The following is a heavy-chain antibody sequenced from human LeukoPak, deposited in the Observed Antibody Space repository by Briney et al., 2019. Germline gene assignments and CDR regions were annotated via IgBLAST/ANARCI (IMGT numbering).Heavy chain of an antibody. CDR1: GFTFSRYV. J-gene: IGHJ4*02. D-gene: IGHD2-15*01. V-gene: IGHV3-64*01. CDR3: AREYCSGGRCQYYFDY. CDR2: ISSYGWSA. Sequence: GGSLTLSCAASGFTFSRYVMHWVRQAAGKGLEYVSGISSYGWSAFHVNSVKGRFTISRDNSKDTLYLQMGSLRAEDMAVYYCAREYCSGGRCQYYFDYWGQGTLVTVSS.